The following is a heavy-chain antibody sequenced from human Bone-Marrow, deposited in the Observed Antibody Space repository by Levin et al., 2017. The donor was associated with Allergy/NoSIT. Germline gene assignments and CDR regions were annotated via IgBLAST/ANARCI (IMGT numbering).Heavy chain of an antibody. CDR1: GGSISSDAYY. CDR3: AREQGCSSTSCYLGYWFFDL. V-gene: IGHV4-31*03. J-gene: IGHJ2*01. Sequence: SETLSLTCTVSGGSISSDAYYWSWIRQHPGKGLEWIGYIYYSGSTYYNPSLKSRVTISVDTSKNQFSLKLSSVTAADTAVYYCAREQGCSSTSCYLGYWFFDLWGRGTLVTVSS. CDR2: IYYSGST. D-gene: IGHD2-2*01.